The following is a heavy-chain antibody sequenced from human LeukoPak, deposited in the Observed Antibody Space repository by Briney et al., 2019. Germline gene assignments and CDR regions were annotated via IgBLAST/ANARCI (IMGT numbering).Heavy chain of an antibody. CDR1: GGSLSGDY. D-gene: IGHD3-10*01. CDR3: ASSLDYYDSGSYFDY. Sequence: SETLCLTCAVYGGSLSGDYWSWIRQAPGKGREWSGEINHSGSTNYNPSLKIRVTISVDTSKTQFSLKLSSVTAADTAMYYCASSLDYYDSGSYFDYWGQGTLVTVSS. V-gene: IGHV4-34*01. J-gene: IGHJ4*02. CDR2: INHSGST.